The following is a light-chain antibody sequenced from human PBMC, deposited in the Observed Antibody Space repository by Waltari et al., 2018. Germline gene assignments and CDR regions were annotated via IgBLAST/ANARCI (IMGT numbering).Light chain of an antibody. Sequence: IQMTQSPSSLSASIGDRVTITCRASRYVTHVLAWYQRRPGKVPRLLIHSASTLQSGVPSRFSGSGSGTEFTLTIDSLQPEDLATYYCQNYDTAPFTFGPGTKVDLK. CDR3: QNYDTAPFT. V-gene: IGKV1-27*01. CDR2: SAS. J-gene: IGKJ3*01. CDR1: RYVTHV.